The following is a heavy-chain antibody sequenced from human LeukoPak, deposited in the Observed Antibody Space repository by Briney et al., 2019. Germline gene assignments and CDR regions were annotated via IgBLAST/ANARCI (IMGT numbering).Heavy chain of an antibody. CDR2: ISAYNGNT. V-gene: IGHV1-18*01. J-gene: IGHJ5*02. CDR1: GYTFTSYG. Sequence: GASVKVSCKASGYTFTSYGISWVRQAPGQGFEWMGWISAYNGNTNYAQKLQGRVTMTTDTSTSTAYMELRSLRSDDTAVYYCARAIIAAATMRFDPWGQGTLVTVSS. D-gene: IGHD6-13*01. CDR3: ARAIIAAATMRFDP.